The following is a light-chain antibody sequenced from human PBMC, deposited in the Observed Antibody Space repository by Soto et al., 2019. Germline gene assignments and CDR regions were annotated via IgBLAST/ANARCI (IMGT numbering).Light chain of an antibody. J-gene: IGKJ2*01. CDR2: AAS. V-gene: IGKV1-39*01. CDR3: QQSYSTPYT. CDR1: QSISSY. Sequence: DIQMTQSPSSLSASVGDRVTITCRASQSISSYLHWYQQKPGKAPKLLIYAASSLQSGVPSRFIGSGSGTDFNLTISSLQPDDVAAYSRQQSYSTPYTFGQGTKLEIK.